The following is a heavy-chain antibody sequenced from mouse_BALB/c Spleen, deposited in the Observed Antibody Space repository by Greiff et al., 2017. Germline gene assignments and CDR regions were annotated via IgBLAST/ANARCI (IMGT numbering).Heavy chain of an antibody. CDR3: ERLLRLRAMDY. CDR1: GYTFTSYW. V-gene: IGHV1-69*02. Sequence: QVQLQQPGAELVKPGAPVKLSCKASGYTFTSYWMNWVKQRPGRGLEWIGRIDPSDSETHYNQKFKDKATLTVDKSSSTAYIQLSSLTSEDSAVYYFERLLRLRAMDYWGQGTSVTVSS. J-gene: IGHJ4*01. CDR2: IDPSDSET. D-gene: IGHD1-2*01.